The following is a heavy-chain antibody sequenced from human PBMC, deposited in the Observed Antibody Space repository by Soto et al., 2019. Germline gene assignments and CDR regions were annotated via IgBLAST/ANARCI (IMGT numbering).Heavy chain of an antibody. J-gene: IGHJ6*02. Sequence: GGSLRLSCAASRFTFSNYAMSWVRQAPGKGLEWVSSIIYTGNTIYYADSVKGRFTISRDNSKNTLYLQMNSLRAEDTAVYYCARDGGYGDLQGFSNGMDVWGQGTTVTVSS. CDR1: RFTFSNYA. V-gene: IGHV3-23*01. CDR3: ARDGGYGDLQGFSNGMDV. D-gene: IGHD4-17*01. CDR2: IIYTGNTI.